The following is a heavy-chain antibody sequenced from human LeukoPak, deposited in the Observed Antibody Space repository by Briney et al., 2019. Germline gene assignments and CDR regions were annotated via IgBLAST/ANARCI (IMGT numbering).Heavy chain of an antibody. CDR2: IRHDGTDQ. J-gene: IGHJ5*02. CDR1: GFTFS. V-gene: IGHV3-30*02. Sequence: GGSLRLSCVGSGFTFSVHWVRQVPGKGLEWLTFIRHDGTDQHYPDSVRGRFTISRDNSKNTVYLQMNSLRPEDTALYYCAKDGNWASVSWGQGTLVTVSS. D-gene: IGHD7-27*01. CDR3: AKDGNWASVS.